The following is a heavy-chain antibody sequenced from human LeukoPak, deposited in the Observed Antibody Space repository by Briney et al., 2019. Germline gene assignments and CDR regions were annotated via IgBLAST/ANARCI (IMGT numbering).Heavy chain of an antibody. D-gene: IGHD3-3*01. V-gene: IGHV1-69*04. CDR2: IIPILGIA. CDR1: GGTFSSYA. CDR3: ARDLTESGYYDFWSGYYFRPSWFDP. J-gene: IGHJ5*02. Sequence: SVKVSCKASGGTFSSYAISWVRQAPGQGLEWMGRIIPILGIANYAQKFQGRVTITADKSTSTAYMELSSLRSEDTAVYYCARDLTESGYYDFWSGYYFRPSWFDPWGQGTLVTVSS.